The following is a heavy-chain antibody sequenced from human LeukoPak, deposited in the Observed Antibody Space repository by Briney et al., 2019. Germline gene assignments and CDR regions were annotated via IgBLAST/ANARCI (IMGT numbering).Heavy chain of an antibody. Sequence: SETLSLTCAVSGVSFDDYYWSWVRQTPGKGLEWIGEINHSGYANDSPSLKSRVTLSIDTSRKQFSLNLRSVTVADTGIYYCTRMTAGHDYWGQGTLVTVSS. CDR2: INHSGYA. V-gene: IGHV4-34*01. D-gene: IGHD2-21*02. J-gene: IGHJ4*02. CDR1: GVSFDDYY. CDR3: TRMTAGHDY.